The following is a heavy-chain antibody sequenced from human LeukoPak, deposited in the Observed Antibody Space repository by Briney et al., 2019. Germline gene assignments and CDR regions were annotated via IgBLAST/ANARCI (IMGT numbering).Heavy chain of an antibody. Sequence: PGGSLRLSCAASGFTFGSYWMAWVRQAPEKGLEWLANIKPDGGEKYYLDSVKGRFTISRDNVKNSLYLQMNSLRAEDTAVYYCARDLNPYDAFDIWGQGTMVTVSS. J-gene: IGHJ3*02. V-gene: IGHV3-7*03. CDR3: ARDLNPYDAFDI. D-gene: IGHD1-14*01. CDR2: IKPDGGEK. CDR1: GFTFGSYW.